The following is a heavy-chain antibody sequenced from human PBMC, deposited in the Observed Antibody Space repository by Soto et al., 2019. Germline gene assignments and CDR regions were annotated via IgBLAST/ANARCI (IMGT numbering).Heavy chain of an antibody. CDR3: AHRPRGYSYHFDY. CDR1: GFSLTTRGVG. V-gene: IGHV2-5*02. D-gene: IGHD5-18*01. CDR2: IYWDDDE. J-gene: IGHJ4*02. Sequence: QITLKESGPTLVKPTQTLTLTCTFSGFSLTTRGVGVGWIRQPPGKALEWLELIYWDDDEGYSPSLKSRLSITKDTANNQLVLTMTNIDPVDTATYYCAHRPRGYSYHFDYWGQGTLVTVSS.